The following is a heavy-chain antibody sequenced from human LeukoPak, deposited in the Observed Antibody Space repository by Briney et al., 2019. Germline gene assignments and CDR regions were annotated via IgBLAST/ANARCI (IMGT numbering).Heavy chain of an antibody. Sequence: SSETLSLTCAVYGGSFSDYYWSWIRQPPGKGLEWIGEINHNGATKYNPSLKSRVTISVDTSKNQFSLKLNSVTAADTAVYYCAKTNWFDPWGQGTLVTVSS. CDR2: INHNGAT. CDR1: GGSFSDYY. V-gene: IGHV4-34*01. J-gene: IGHJ5*02. CDR3: AKTNWFDP.